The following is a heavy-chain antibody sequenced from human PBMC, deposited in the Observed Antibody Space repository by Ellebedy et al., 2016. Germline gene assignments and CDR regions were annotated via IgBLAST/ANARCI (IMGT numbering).Heavy chain of an antibody. V-gene: IGHV3-21*01. J-gene: IGHJ4*02. CDR3: ARDSASLSRHSHNDF. Sequence: GGSLRLXCATSGFIFSSRSMHWVRQAPGKGLEWVSSISHDSGFRYYAGSVRGRFTISRDNARDSLFLQMNSLRAEDTAVYFCARDSASLSRHSHNDFWGRGTLVTVSS. D-gene: IGHD2-15*01. CDR2: ISHDSGFR. CDR1: GFIFSSRS.